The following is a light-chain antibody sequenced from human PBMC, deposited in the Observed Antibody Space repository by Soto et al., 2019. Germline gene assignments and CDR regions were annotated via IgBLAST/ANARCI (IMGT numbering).Light chain of an antibody. CDR3: SSYTTRSTAI. V-gene: IGLV2-14*01. CDR2: EVS. Sequence: QSALTQPASVSGSPGQSITISCTGSSSDVGAYNFVSWYQQHPGKAPKLMIYEVSRRPSGVSNRFSASKSGNTASLTISGLQADDEADYYCSSYTTRSTAIIGGGTKVTVL. CDR1: SSDVGAYNF. J-gene: IGLJ2*01.